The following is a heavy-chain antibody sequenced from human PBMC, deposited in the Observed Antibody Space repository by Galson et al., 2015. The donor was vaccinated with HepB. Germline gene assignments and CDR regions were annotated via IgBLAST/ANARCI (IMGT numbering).Heavy chain of an antibody. V-gene: IGHV4-34*01. CDR3: ARGHKYYDILTGYYYDY. CDR1: GGSFSGYY. D-gene: IGHD3-9*01. Sequence: SETLSLTCAVYGGSFSGYYWSWIRQPPGKGLEWIGEINHSGSTNYNPSLKSRVTISVDTSKNQFSLKLSSVTAADTAVYYCARGHKYYDILTGYYYDYWGQGTLVTVSS. CDR2: INHSGST. J-gene: IGHJ4*02.